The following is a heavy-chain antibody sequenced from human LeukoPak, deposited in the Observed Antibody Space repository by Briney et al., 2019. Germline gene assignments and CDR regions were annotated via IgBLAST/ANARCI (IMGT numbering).Heavy chain of an antibody. D-gene: IGHD3-10*01. Sequence: GSLRLSCAASGFTFNNYGMNWVRQAPGKGLEWVSSISGSSNYIYYADSVKGRFTISRDNAKNSLYLQMNSLRAEDTAVYYCARDTDYASGTMYDYWGQGTLVTVSS. V-gene: IGHV3-21*01. CDR2: ISGSSNYI. J-gene: IGHJ4*02. CDR1: GFTFNNYG. CDR3: ARDTDYASGTMYDY.